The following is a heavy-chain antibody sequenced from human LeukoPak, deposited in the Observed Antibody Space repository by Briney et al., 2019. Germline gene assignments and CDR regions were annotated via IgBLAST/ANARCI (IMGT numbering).Heavy chain of an antibody. CDR1: GGSISSGSYY. CDR2: IYTSGST. CDR3: AREGGVLRYFDPRRHYYYYMDV. Sequence: SQTLSLTCTVSGGSISSGSYYWSWIRQPAGKGLEWIGRIYTSGSTNYNPSLKSRVTISVDTSKNQFSLKLSAVTAADTAVYYCAREGGVLRYFDPRRHYYYYMDVWGKGTTVTVSS. J-gene: IGHJ6*03. D-gene: IGHD3-9*01. V-gene: IGHV4-61*02.